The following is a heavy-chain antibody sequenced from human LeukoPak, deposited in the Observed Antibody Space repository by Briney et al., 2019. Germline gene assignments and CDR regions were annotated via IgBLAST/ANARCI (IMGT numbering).Heavy chain of an antibody. Sequence: GVSLRLSCAASGFTVSNYAISWVSQAPGEGLEWVSTISDSGSDTSYADSVKGRFTISRDNSKNTLYLQMTSLRAEDTAIYYCAKVPYSDYGSGRPPFMDVWGQGTTVAVSS. J-gene: IGHJ6*02. CDR1: GFTVSNYA. D-gene: IGHD3-10*01. CDR3: AKVPYSDYGSGRPPFMDV. V-gene: IGHV3-23*01. CDR2: ISDSGSDT.